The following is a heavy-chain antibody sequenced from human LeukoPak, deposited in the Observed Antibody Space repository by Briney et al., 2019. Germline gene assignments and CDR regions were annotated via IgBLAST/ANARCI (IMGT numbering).Heavy chain of an antibody. J-gene: IGHJ4*02. D-gene: IGHD3-10*01. CDR3: AKGGTMGRYYFDY. CDR2: IRYDGSNK. Sequence: PGGSLRLSCAASGFTFSSYGMHWVRQAPGKGLEWVAFIRYDGSNKYYADSVKGRFTISRDNSKNTLYLQMNSLRAEDTAVYYCAKGGTMGRYYFDYWGQGTLVTVSS. V-gene: IGHV3-30*02. CDR1: GFTFSSYG.